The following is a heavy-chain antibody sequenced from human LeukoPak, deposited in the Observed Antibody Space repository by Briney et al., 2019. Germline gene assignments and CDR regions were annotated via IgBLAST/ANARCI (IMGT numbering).Heavy chain of an antibody. V-gene: IGHV3-30*04. Sequence: GGSLRLSCAASGFTFNNYAMHWVRQAPGKGLEWVAVISYDGSYKYYADSVKGRFTISRDNSKNSLYLQMNSLRAEDTALYYCARDGGDCSGDSCYVDYWGQGTLVTVSS. J-gene: IGHJ4*02. CDR2: ISYDGSYK. D-gene: IGHD2-15*01. CDR1: GFTFNNYA. CDR3: ARDGGDCSGDSCYVDY.